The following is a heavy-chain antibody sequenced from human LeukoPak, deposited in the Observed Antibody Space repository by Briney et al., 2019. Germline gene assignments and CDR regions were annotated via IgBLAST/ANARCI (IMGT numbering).Heavy chain of an antibody. J-gene: IGHJ4*02. D-gene: IGHD6-13*01. CDR2: IDPSDSYT. Sequence: PGESLKISCKGSGYSFTSYWISWVRQMPGKGLEWMGRIDPSDSYTNYSPSFQGHVTISADKSISTAYLQWSSLKASDTATYYCARRQRIVAAAGDDYWGQGTLVTVSS. CDR3: ARRQRIVAAAGDDY. V-gene: IGHV5-10-1*01. CDR1: GYSFTSYW.